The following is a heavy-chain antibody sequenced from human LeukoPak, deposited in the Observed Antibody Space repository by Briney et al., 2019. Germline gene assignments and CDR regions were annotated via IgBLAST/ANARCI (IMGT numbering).Heavy chain of an antibody. CDR2: IRYDGSNK. CDR3: AKDVTWNYEWWFDP. J-gene: IGHJ5*02. D-gene: IGHD1-7*01. Sequence: PGGSLRLSCAASGFTFSSYGMHWVRQAPGKGLEWVAFIRYDGSNKYYADSVKGRFTISRDNSKNTLYLQMNSLRAEDTAVYYCAKDVTWNYEWWFDPWGQGTLVTVSS. V-gene: IGHV3-30*02. CDR1: GFTFSSYG.